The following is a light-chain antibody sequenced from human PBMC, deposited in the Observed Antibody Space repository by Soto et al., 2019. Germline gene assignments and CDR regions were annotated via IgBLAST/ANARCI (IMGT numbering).Light chain of an antibody. CDR1: SSDVGGYNY. CDR2: DVS. V-gene: IGLV2-14*01. Sequence: QSVLTQPASVSGSPGQSITISCTGTSSDVGGYNYVSWYQQHPGKAPKLMIYDVSNRPSGVSNRFSGSKSGNTASLTISGLQAEDEADYYCSSYTISSTPDFGTGTKLTVL. J-gene: IGLJ1*01. CDR3: SSYTISSTPD.